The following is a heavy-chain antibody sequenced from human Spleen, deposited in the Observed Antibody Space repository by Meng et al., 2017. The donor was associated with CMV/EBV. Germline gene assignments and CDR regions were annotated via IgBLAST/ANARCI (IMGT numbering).Heavy chain of an antibody. Sequence: ESLKISCTVSGGSISSSSYYWGWIRQPPGKGLEWIGSIYYSGSTYYNPSLKSRVTISVDTSKNQFSLKLSSVTAADTAVYYCARHTTYYDFWSPFDPWGQGTLVTVSS. D-gene: IGHD3-3*01. CDR3: ARHTTYYDFWSPFDP. J-gene: IGHJ5*02. V-gene: IGHV4-39*01. CDR1: GGSISSSSYY. CDR2: IYYSGST.